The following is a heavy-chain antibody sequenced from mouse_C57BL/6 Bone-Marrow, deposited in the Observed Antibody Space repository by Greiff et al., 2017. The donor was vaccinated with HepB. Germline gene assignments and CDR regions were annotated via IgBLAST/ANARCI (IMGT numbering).Heavy chain of an antibody. CDR1: GFSFNTYA. J-gene: IGHJ2*01. CDR3: VGGDYYGSSYDY. Sequence: EVHLVESGGGLVQPKGSLKLSCAASGFSFNTYAMNWVRQAPGKGLEWVARIRSKSNNYATYYADSVKDRFTISRDDSESMLYLQMNNLKTEDTAMDYSVGGDYYGSSYDYWGQGTTLTVSS. CDR2: IRSKSNNYAT. V-gene: IGHV10-1*01. D-gene: IGHD1-1*01.